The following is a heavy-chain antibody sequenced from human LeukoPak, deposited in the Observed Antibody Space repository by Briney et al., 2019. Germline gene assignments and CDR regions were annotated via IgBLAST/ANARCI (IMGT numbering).Heavy chain of an antibody. CDR3: ARQTYSYGPYYFDY. J-gene: IGHJ4*02. CDR1: GGSINSSYY. D-gene: IGHD5-18*01. Sequence: SETLSLTCIVSGGSINSSYYWGWIRQPPGKGLEWIGSIYYSGSTYYNPSLKSRVTISVDTSKNQFSLKLSSVTAADTAVYYCARQTYSYGPYYFDYWGQGTLVTVSS. V-gene: IGHV4-39*01. CDR2: IYYSGST.